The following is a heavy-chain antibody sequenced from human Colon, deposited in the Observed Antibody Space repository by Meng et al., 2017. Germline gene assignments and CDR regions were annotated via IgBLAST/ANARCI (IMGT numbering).Heavy chain of an antibody. J-gene: IGHJ4*02. CDR1: GGSFSDDY. Sequence: HVQLKQWGAGLLKPSEPLFLTCAVYGGSFSDDYWSWVRQPPGMGLEWLGEINHSGSTNYNPSLKSRVTLSVDTSKNQFSVKLTSVTAADTAVYYCARVSGGVFGGYVDYWGQGNLVTVSS. D-gene: IGHD3-3*01. CDR3: ARVSGGVFGGYVDY. CDR2: INHSGST. V-gene: IGHV4-34*01.